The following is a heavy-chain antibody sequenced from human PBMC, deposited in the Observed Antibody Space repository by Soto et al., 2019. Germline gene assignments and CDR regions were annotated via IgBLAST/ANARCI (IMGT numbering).Heavy chain of an antibody. J-gene: IGHJ3*02. CDR2: IYYSGST. V-gene: IGHV4-59*12. CDR1: GGSISSYY. D-gene: IGHD3-22*01. Sequence: NPSETLSLTCTVSGGSISSYYWSWIRQPPGKGLEWIGYIYYSGSTNYNPSLKSRVTISVDNSKNTLYLQMNSLRAEDTAVYYCANPQRQYYYDSSGPGPDDAFDIWGQGTMVTVSS. CDR3: ANPQRQYYYDSSGPGPDDAFDI.